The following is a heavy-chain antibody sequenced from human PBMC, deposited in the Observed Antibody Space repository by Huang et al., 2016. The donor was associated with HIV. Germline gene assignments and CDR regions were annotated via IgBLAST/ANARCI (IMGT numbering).Heavy chain of an antibody. CDR2: VYHSGTT. D-gene: IGHD6-19*01. CDR3: VRDEGRLAVGGIDNWFDP. Sequence: QVRLQESGPRLVKPSETLSLSCTVSGDSVRSHYWGWIRHPPGKGLEWIGTVYHSGTTKYNPSLKSRTTISVDTAKNGFSLNMTSVSAADTAVYFCVRDEGRLAVGGIDNWFDPWGQGALVTVSS. CDR1: GDSVRSHY. J-gene: IGHJ5*02. V-gene: IGHV4-59*02.